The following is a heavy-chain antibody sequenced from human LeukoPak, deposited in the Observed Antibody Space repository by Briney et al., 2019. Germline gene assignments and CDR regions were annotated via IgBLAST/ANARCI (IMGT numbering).Heavy chain of an antibody. CDR2: LNHSGST. V-gene: IGHV4-34*01. CDR3: ASTQYYYDSSGYQPQDY. J-gene: IGHJ4*02. D-gene: IGHD3-22*01. CDR1: GGSISSGGYS. Sequence: SETLSLTCAVSGGSISSGGYSWSWIRQPPGKGLEWIGELNHSGSTNYNPSLKSRVTISVDTSKNLFSLKLSSVTAADTAVYYCASTQYYYDSSGYQPQDYWGQGTLVTVSS.